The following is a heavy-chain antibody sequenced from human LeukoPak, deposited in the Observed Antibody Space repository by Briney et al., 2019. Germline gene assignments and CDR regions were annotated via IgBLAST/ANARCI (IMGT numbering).Heavy chain of an antibody. CDR1: GGSISSGDCY. CDR3: ARPYYYDSRIDP. CDR2: MYYSGST. J-gene: IGHJ5*02. Sequence: SQTLSLTCTVSGGSISSGDCYWSWIRQPPGKGLEWIAYMYYSGSTYYNPSLKSRVTMSADTSKNQLSLKLSSVTAADTAVYYCARPYYYDSRIDPWGQEILVTVSS. D-gene: IGHD3-22*01. V-gene: IGHV4-30-4*01.